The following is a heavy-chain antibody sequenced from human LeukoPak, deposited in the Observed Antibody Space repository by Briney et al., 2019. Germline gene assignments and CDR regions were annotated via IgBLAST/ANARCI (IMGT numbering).Heavy chain of an antibody. CDR1: GFTFRSYA. Sequence: GGSLRLSCAASGFTFRSYAMSWVRQAPGKGLDWVSTITGSGGTTYYADSADSVKGRLTISRDNSKNTLYLQMNSLTAEDTAVYYCAKLRGYTAYDSDYFDYWGRGTLVTVSS. J-gene: IGHJ4*02. CDR3: AKLRGYTAYDSDYFDY. CDR2: ITGSGGTT. D-gene: IGHD5-12*01. V-gene: IGHV3-23*01.